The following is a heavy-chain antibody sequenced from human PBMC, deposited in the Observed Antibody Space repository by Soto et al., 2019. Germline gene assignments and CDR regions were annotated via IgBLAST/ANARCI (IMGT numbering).Heavy chain of an antibody. Sequence: TKSHTRAFAGSSISSGSDCLRWTRQPPGKGLEWIGYIYHSSSTYYNLSRKSRVTISVDRSKNQFSLKLSSVAAADTALYYCASDRGYGDPDFDCWGQGTQVTVSS. J-gene: IGHJ4*02. V-gene: IGHV4-30-2*01. D-gene: IGHD4-17*01. CDR1: GSSISSGSDC. CDR2: IYHSSST. CDR3: ASDRGYGDPDFDC.